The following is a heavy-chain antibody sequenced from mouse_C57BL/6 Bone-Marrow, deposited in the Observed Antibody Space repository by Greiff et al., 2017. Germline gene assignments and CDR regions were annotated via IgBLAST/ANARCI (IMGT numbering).Heavy chain of an antibody. CDR2: INPSNGGT. CDR3: ATPSTMVTGGFAY. CDR1: GYTFTSYW. Sequence: VKLQQPGTELVKPGASVKLSCKASGYTFTSYWMHWVKQRPGQGLEWIGNINPSNGGTNYNEKFKSKATLTVDKSSSTAYMQLSSLTSEDSAVYYCATPSTMVTGGFAYWGQGTLVTVSA. D-gene: IGHD2-2*01. J-gene: IGHJ3*01. V-gene: IGHV1-53*01.